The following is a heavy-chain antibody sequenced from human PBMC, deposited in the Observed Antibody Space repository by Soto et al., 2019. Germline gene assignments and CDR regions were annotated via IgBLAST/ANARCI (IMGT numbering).Heavy chain of an antibody. V-gene: IGHV3-30*18. J-gene: IGHJ6*02. Sequence: PGGSLRLSCAAPGFTFGNYGMHWVRQAPGKGLEWVALISYDGHNKYYAESVEGRFTISRDNSKNTLYLQMNSLRPEDAAVYRCAKTSPPFLASPLLSALDVWGQGTTVTVSS. CDR1: GFTFGNYG. CDR3: AKTSPPFLASPLLSALDV. CDR2: ISYDGHNK.